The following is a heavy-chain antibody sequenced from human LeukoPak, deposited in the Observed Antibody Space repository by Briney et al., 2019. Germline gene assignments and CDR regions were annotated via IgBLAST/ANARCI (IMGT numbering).Heavy chain of an antibody. V-gene: IGHV3-48*03. CDR1: GFTFSNYA. J-gene: IGHJ6*04. CDR3: AEHGISMIGGV. CDR2: ITSSGSTI. D-gene: IGHD3-10*02. Sequence: GGSLRLSCAASGFTFSNYAMSWVRQAPGKGLEWVSYITSSGSTIYYADSVKGRFTISRDNAKNSLYLQMTSLRAEDTAVYYCAEHGISMIGGVWGKGTTVTISS.